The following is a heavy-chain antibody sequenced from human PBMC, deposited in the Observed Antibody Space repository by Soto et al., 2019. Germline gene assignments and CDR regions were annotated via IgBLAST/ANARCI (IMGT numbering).Heavy chain of an antibody. J-gene: IGHJ6*02. CDR1: GFTFSSYG. CDR2: IWYDGSNK. D-gene: IGHD2-15*01. CDR3: ARAGCSGGSCLYYYGMDV. Sequence: QVQLVESGGGVVQPGRSLRLSCAASGFTFSSYGMHWVRQAPGKGLEWVAVIWYDGSNKYYADSVKGRFTISRDNSKNTLYLQMNSLRAEDTAVYYCARAGCSGGSCLYYYGMDVWDQGTTVTVSS. V-gene: IGHV3-33*01.